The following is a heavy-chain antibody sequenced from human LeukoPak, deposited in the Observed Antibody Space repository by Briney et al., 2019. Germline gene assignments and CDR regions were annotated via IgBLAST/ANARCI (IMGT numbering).Heavy chain of an antibody. CDR2: INHSGST. D-gene: IGHD3-10*01. Sequence: SETLSLTCAVYGGSFSGYYWSWIRQPPGKELEWIGEINHSGSTNYNPSLKSRVTISVDTSKNQFSLKLSSVTAADTAVYYCARDRDYYGSGRILDYWGQGTLVTVSS. CDR1: GGSFSGYY. J-gene: IGHJ4*02. CDR3: ARDRDYYGSGRILDY. V-gene: IGHV4-34*01.